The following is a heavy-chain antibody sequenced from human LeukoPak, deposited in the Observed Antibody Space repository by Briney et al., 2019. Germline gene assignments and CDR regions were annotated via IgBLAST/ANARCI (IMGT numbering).Heavy chain of an antibody. D-gene: IGHD1-20*01. CDR2: INHSGST. CDR3: ARRITGTTSDSFDY. CDR1: GDSISSYY. J-gene: IGHJ4*02. Sequence: SETLSLTCTVSGDSISSYYWSWIRQPPGKGLEWIGEINHSGSTNYNPSLKSRVTISVDTSKNQFSLKLSSVTAADTAVYYCARRITGTTSDSFDYWGQGTLVTVSS. V-gene: IGHV4-34*01.